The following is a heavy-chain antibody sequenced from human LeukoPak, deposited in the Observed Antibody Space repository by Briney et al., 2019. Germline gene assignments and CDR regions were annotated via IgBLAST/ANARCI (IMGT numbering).Heavy chain of an antibody. D-gene: IGHD2/OR15-2a*01. CDR1: GLTFSSHW. V-gene: IGHV3-74*01. CDR2: ITNDGSST. J-gene: IGHJ6*02. Sequence: PGGSLRLSCAASGLTFSSHWMHWVRQAPGKGLVWVSRITNDGSSTTYADSVKGRSTISRDNSKNTLYLQMNSLRAEDTAVYYCAKNSVTYYYGMDVWGQGTTVTVSS. CDR3: AKNSVTYYYGMDV.